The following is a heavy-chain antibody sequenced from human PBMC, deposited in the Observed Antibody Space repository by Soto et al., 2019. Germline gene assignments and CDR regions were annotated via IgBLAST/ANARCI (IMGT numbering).Heavy chain of an antibody. J-gene: IGHJ6*02. CDR3: ARATCRGDCHRISHPYSYYYGMDV. Sequence: SVEVSCKASGDTFSSYAISWVRQAPGQGLEWMGGIIPIFGTANYAQKFQGRVTITADESTSTAYMELSSLRSEDTAVYYCARATCRGDCHRISHPYSYYYGMDVWRQGPTVTLSS. CDR2: IIPIFGTA. D-gene: IGHD2-21*02. V-gene: IGHV1-69*13. CDR1: GDTFSSYA.